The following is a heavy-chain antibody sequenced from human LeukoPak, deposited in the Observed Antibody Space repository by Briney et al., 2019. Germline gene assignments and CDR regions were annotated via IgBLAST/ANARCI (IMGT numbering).Heavy chain of an antibody. CDR1: GFTFSDYY. D-gene: IGHD2-2*01. V-gene: IGHV3-11*01. CDR2: ISNSGSTI. Sequence: GGSLRLSCAASGFTFSDYYMSWIRQAPGKGLEWVSYISNSGSTIYYADSVKGRFTISRDNAKNSLYLQMNSLRAEDTAVYYCAKGLPATLLDYWAQGTLVTVSS. CDR3: AKGLPATLLDY. J-gene: IGHJ4*02.